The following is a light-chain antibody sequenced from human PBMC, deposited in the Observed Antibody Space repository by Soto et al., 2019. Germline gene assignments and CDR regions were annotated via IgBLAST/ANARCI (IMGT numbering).Light chain of an antibody. CDR1: QSVSSNY. V-gene: IGKV3-20*01. CDR3: QQYSSSPLT. J-gene: IGKJ4*01. CDR2: GAS. Sequence: EVVLTQSPGTLSLSPGERATLSCRASQSVSSNYLAWYQQKPGRAPRLLIYGASSRDTGIPDRFSGSGSGTDFTLTISRLEPEDFAVYYCQQYSSSPLTFGGGTKVDIK.